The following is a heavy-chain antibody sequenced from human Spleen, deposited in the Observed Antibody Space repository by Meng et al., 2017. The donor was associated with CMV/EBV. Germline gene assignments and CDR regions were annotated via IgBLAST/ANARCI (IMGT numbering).Heavy chain of an antibody. V-gene: IGHV4-61*01. CDR1: GGSVSSGYYY. CDR3: ARLHSSTWHDDY. D-gene: IGHD6-13*01. Sequence: SETLSLTCSVSGGSVSSGYYYWSWIRQPPGKGLEWIGYVYYTETTNYNPSLRGRVTISADASKNEFSLNLSSVTAAETAVYYCARLHSSTWHDDYWGQGTLVTVSS. J-gene: IGHJ4*02. CDR2: VYYTETT.